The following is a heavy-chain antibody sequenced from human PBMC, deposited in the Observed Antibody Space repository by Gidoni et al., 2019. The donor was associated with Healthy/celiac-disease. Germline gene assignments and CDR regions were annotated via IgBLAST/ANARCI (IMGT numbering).Heavy chain of an antibody. CDR1: GFNFSSYG. D-gene: IGHD3-10*01. CDR3: AKDREGVRGVTAIFDY. Sequence: QVQLVESGGGGVQPGRSLRVSCAASGFNFSSYGMHWVRQAPGKGLEWVAVISYDRSNKYYADSVKGRFTISRDNSKNTLYLQMNSLRSEDTAVYYCAKDREGVRGVTAIFDYWGQVTLVTVSS. V-gene: IGHV3-30*18. J-gene: IGHJ4*02. CDR2: ISYDRSNK.